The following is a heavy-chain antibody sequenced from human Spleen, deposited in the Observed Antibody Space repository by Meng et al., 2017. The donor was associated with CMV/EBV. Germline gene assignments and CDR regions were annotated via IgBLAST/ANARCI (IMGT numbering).Heavy chain of an antibody. CDR2: ISTSSTYI. D-gene: IGHD6-19*01. CDR1: GFTFSRYS. Sequence: GGSLRLSCAASGFTFSRYSMNWVRQAPGKGLEWVSSISTSSTYIYYADSLKGRFTISRDNAKSSLYLQMNSLRVEDTAVYYCALGRLGYCSTANCPYWGQGTLVTVSS. CDR3: ALGRLGYCSTANCPY. J-gene: IGHJ4*02. V-gene: IGHV3-21*04.